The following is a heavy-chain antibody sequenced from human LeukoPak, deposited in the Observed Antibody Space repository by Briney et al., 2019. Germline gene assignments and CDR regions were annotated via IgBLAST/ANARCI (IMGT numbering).Heavy chain of an antibody. CDR1: GGSISSGGYS. V-gene: IGHV4-30-2*01. CDR3: ARGGARGYYGSGSLGFYYYYGMDV. D-gene: IGHD3-10*01. J-gene: IGHJ6*02. Sequence: KPSQTLSLTCAVSGGSISSGGYSWRWIRQPRGRGLEWIVYIYYSGSTYNNPSVKSRFTISVARSKNQFSLKLSSVTAADTAVYYCARGGARGYYGSGSLGFYYYYGMDVWGQGTTVTVSS. CDR2: IYYSGST.